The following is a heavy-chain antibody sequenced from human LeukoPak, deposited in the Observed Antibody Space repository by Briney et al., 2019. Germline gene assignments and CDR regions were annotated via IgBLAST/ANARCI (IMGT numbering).Heavy chain of an antibody. CDR1: GGSFSGYY. D-gene: IGHD5-24*01. CDR2: VNHSGST. J-gene: IGHJ4*02. CDR3: ASMGWLQYFDY. V-gene: IGHV4-34*01. Sequence: SETLSLTCAVYGGSFSGYYWGWIRQPPGKGLERIGEVNHSGSTNYNPSLKSRVTISVDTSKNQFSLKLSSVTAADTAVYYCASMGWLQYFDYWGQGTLVTVSS.